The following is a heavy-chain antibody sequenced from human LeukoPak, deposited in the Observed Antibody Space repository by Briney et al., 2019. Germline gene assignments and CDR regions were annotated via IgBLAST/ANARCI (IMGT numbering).Heavy chain of an antibody. CDR1: GYTFTGYY. CDR3: ARTDSSGYWCLDY. V-gene: IGHV1-2*02. D-gene: IGHD3-22*01. Sequence: ASVKVSCQASGYTFTGYYMHWVRQAPGHGLEWMGWINPNSGDTDYAQNFQGRVAMTRDTSISTAYMEVSTLRSDDTAVYYCARTDSSGYWCLDYWGQGTLVTVSS. J-gene: IGHJ4*02. CDR2: INPNSGDT.